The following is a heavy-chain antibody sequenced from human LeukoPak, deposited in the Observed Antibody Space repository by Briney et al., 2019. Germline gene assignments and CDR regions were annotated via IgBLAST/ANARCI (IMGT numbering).Heavy chain of an antibody. D-gene: IGHD1-26*01. CDR3: ARAPRPSGSFLHFDL. CDR1: GGSISGYY. V-gene: IGHV4-59*01. J-gene: IGHJ4*02. Sequence: SETLSLTCNVSGGSISGYYWSWIRQPPDKGLEWIGYIFYSGSTNYNPSLESRVTLSVDASKNQFSLRVTSVTAADTAVYYCARAPRPSGSFLHFDLWGQGALVTVSS. CDR2: IFYSGST.